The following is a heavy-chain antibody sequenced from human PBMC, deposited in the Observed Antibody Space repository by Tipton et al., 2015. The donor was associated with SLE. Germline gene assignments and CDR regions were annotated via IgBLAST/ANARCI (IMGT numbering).Heavy chain of an antibody. CDR3: AKGDSTLVYYYGMDV. CDR2: ISASGGRT. Sequence: GSLRLSCAASGFMFSDYGMNWVRQAPGKGLEWVSSISASGGRTYYADSVKGRFTISRDNSKNMVNLQMNSLRAEDTAVYYCAKGDSTLVYYYGMDVWGQGTTVTVSS. CDR1: GFMFSDYG. V-gene: IGHV3-23*01. D-gene: IGHD5-24*01. J-gene: IGHJ6*02.